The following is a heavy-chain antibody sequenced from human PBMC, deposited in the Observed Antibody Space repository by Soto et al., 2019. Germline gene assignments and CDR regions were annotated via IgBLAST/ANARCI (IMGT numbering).Heavy chain of an antibody. CDR2: TYYRSKWYN. J-gene: IGHJ4*02. CDR1: GDSVSSNSAA. D-gene: IGHD1-26*01. CDR3: ARGEQYSGRTFDY. Sequence: PSQTLSLTCGISGDSVSSNSAAWNWLRQSPSRGLEWLGRTYYRSKWYNDYAVSVESRITINPVTSKNHFSLQLNFVTPEDTAVYFCARGEQYSGRTFDYWGQGTLVTSPQ. V-gene: IGHV6-1*01.